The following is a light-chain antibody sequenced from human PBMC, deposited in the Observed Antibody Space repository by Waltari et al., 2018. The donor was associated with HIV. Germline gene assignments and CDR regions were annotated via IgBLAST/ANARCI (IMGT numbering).Light chain of an antibody. Sequence: DIVMTQSPDSLTVSLGDRATINCKSSQSLLNTSNNKKYLAWFRQKPGQPPDLLIYWASTRESGVPDRFSGSGSGTNFTLTINRLQAEDVAVYYCHQYYGALYTFGRGTKLEI. J-gene: IGKJ2*01. V-gene: IGKV4-1*01. CDR3: HQYYGALYT. CDR2: WAS. CDR1: QSLLNTSNNKKY.